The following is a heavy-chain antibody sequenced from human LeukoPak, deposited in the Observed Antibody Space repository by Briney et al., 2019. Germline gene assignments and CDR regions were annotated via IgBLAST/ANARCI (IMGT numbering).Heavy chain of an antibody. Sequence: QPGGSLRLSCAASGFTFSSYAMSWVRQAPGKGLEWVSAISGSGGSTYHADSVKGRFTISRDNSKNTLYLQMYSLRAEDTAVYYCAKSGYCSSTSCPRYYGMDVWGQGTTVTVSS. D-gene: IGHD2-2*01. V-gene: IGHV3-23*01. J-gene: IGHJ6*02. CDR1: GFTFSSYA. CDR2: ISGSGGST. CDR3: AKSGYCSSTSCPRYYGMDV.